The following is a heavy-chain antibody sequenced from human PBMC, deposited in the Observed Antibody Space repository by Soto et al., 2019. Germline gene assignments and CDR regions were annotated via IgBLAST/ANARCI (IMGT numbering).Heavy chain of an antibody. Sequence: QVQLVQSGADVKKPGSSVRVSCKASGGTFSTYAINWVRQAPGHGLEWMGVILPIFNKTHYAQNFQGSVTLIADKSTSTSYMELSSLRSDDTAVYYCARDGVQFLYKTYFDTWGQGTLVTVSS. CDR3: ARDGVQFLYKTYFDT. J-gene: IGHJ5*02. CDR1: GGTFSTYA. V-gene: IGHV1-69*06. CDR2: ILPIFNKT. D-gene: IGHD3-3*01.